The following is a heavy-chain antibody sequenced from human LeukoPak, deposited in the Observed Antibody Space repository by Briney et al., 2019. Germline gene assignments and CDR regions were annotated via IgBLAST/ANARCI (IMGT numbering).Heavy chain of an antibody. CDR3: ARGEKYSSSWSVGWFDS. V-gene: IGHV4-59*01. CDR1: GGSISSYY. Sequence: PSETLSLTCTVSGGSISSYYWSWIRQPPGKGLEWIGYIYYSGSTNYNPSLKSRVTISVDTSKNQFSLKLSSVTAADTAVYYCARGEKYSSSWSVGWFDSWGQGTLVTVSS. D-gene: IGHD6-13*01. J-gene: IGHJ5*01. CDR2: IYYSGST.